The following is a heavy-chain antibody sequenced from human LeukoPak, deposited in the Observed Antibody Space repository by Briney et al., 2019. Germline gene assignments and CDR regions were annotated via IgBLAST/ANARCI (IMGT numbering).Heavy chain of an antibody. J-gene: IGHJ6*02. CDR2: IYSGGST. CDR3: ARDYLGQQLSRTSDYYYCYGMDV. Sequence: GGSLRLSCAASGFTVSSNYMSWVRQAPGKGLEWVSVIYSGGSTYYADSVKGRFTISRDNSKNTLYLQMNSLRAEDTAVYYCARDYLGQQLSRTSDYYYCYGMDVWGQGTTVTVSS. V-gene: IGHV3-53*01. CDR1: GFTVSSNY. D-gene: IGHD6-13*01.